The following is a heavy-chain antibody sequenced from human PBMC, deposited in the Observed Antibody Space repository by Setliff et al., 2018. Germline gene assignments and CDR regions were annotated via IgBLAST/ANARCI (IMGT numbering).Heavy chain of an antibody. CDR3: ARGGSPDCSTAGCRYGDYVY. CDR1: GYTFTNYY. D-gene: IGHD2-2*01. CDR2: INPRAGTT. Sequence: SCKASGYTFTNYYINWVRQAPGQGLEWMGIINPRAGTTSYAQKLRGRVTMTRDTSTNTVYMELSSLRSEDTAVYYCARGGSPDCSTAGCRYGDYVYWGQGTQVTVSS. J-gene: IGHJ4*02. V-gene: IGHV1-46*03.